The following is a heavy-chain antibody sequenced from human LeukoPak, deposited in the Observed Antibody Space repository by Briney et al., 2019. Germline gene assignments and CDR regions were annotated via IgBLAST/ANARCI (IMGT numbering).Heavy chain of an antibody. Sequence: GGSLRLSCAASGFTFSSYSMNWVRQAPGKGLEWVSSISSSSYIYYADSVKGRFTISRDNAKNSLYLQMNSLRAEDTAVYYCARGDYGSGSYWLRGPLAWGQGTLVTVSP. CDR3: ARGDYGSGSYWLRGPLA. CDR2: ISSSSYI. CDR1: GFTFSSYS. V-gene: IGHV3-21*01. J-gene: IGHJ5*02. D-gene: IGHD3-10*01.